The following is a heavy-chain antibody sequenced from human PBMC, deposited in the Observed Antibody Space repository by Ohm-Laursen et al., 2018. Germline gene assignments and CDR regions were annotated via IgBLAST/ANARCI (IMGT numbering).Heavy chain of an antibody. CDR2: IIPIFGTA. CDR1: GGTFSSYA. Sequence: SVKVSCKASGGTFSSYAISWVRQAPGQGLEWMGGIIPIFGTANYAQKFQGRVTITADKSTSTAYMELSSLRSEDTAVYYCARDLRGPRSYYEGTSFDYWGQGTLVTVSS. V-gene: IGHV1-69*06. J-gene: IGHJ4*02. CDR3: ARDLRGPRSYYEGTSFDY. D-gene: IGHD1-26*01.